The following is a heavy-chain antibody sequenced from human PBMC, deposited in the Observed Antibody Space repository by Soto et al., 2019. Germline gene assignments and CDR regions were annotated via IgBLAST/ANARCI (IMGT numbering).Heavy chain of an antibody. CDR3: ASDLLSSGFLFAP. V-gene: IGHV3-74*01. Sequence: EVQLVESGGGLVQPGGSLRLSCAASGFTFSSYWMHWVRQAPGKGLVWVSRINSDGSSTSYADSVKGRFTISRDNAKNTLYLQMNSLSAEDTAVYYCASDLLSSGFLFAPWGQGTLVTVSS. CDR1: GFTFSSYW. D-gene: IGHD6-19*01. CDR2: INSDGSST. J-gene: IGHJ5*02.